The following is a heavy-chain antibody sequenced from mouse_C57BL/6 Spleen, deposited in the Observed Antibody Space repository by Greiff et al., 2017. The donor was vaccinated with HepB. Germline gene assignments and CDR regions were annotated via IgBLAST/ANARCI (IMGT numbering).Heavy chain of an antibody. CDR1: GFTFSSYA. D-gene: IGHD2-4*01. CDR2: ISDGGSYT. J-gene: IGHJ1*03. CDR3: ARGEEILGLRRYFDV. V-gene: IGHV5-4*03. Sequence: EVKLMESGGGLVKPGGSLKLSCAASGFTFSSYAMSWVRQTPEKRLEWVATISDGGSYTYYPDNVKGRFTISRDNAKNNLYLQMSHLKSEDTALYYCARGEEILGLRRYFDVWGTGTTVTVSS.